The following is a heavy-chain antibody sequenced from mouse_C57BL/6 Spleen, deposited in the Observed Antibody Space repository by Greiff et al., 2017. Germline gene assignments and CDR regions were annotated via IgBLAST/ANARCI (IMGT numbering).Heavy chain of an antibody. CDR2: ISSGGSYT. CDR1: GFTFSSYG. CDR3: ARLNTTVVAHFDY. D-gene: IGHD1-1*01. V-gene: IGHV5-6*01. Sequence: EVMLVESGGDLVKPGGSLKLSCAASGFTFSSYGMSWVRQTPDKRLEWVATISSGGSYTYYPDSLKGRFTISRDNAKNTLYLQMSSLKSEDTAMYYCARLNTTVVAHFDYWGQGTTLTVSS. J-gene: IGHJ2*01.